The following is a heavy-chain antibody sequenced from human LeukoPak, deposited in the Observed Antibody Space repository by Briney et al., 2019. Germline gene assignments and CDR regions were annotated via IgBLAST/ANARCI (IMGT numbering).Heavy chain of an antibody. J-gene: IGHJ4*02. CDR1: GGSISSYY. Sequence: SETLSLTCTVSGGSISSYYWSWIRQPAGKGLKWFGGIYTSGSTNYNPSLKSRVTMSVDTSKNQFSLKLSSVTAADTAVYYCASSNYYDSSGYPPFDYWGQGTLVTVSS. CDR3: ASSNYYDSSGYPPFDY. D-gene: IGHD3-22*01. V-gene: IGHV4-4*07. CDR2: IYTSGST.